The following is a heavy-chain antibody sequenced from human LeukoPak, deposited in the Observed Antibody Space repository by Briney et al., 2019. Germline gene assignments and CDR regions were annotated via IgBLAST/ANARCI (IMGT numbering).Heavy chain of an antibody. CDR3: ARENSYGYDY. V-gene: IGHV4-34*01. CDR1: GGSFSGYY. Sequence: SETLSLTCAVYGGSFSGYYWSWIRQPPGKGLEWIGEINHSGSTNYNPSLKSRVTISVDTSKNQFSLKLSSVTAADTAVYYCARENSYGYDYWGQGTLVTVSS. CDR2: INHSGST. J-gene: IGHJ4*02. D-gene: IGHD5-18*01.